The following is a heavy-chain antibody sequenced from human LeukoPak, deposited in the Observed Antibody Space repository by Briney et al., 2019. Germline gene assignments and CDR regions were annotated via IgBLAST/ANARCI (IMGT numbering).Heavy chain of an antibody. CDR1: RGTFSSYA. J-gene: IGHJ4*02. CDR3: ARGMVRGVIITSEMYFDY. D-gene: IGHD3-10*01. CDR2: IIPIFGTT. V-gene: IGHV1-69*06. Sequence: GSSVKLSCKASRGTFSSYAISWVRQARGQGLEWMGGIIPIFGTTNYAQKFQGRVSITADKSTSTAYMELSSLRSGDTAVYYCARGMVRGVIITSEMYFDYWGQGTLVTVSS.